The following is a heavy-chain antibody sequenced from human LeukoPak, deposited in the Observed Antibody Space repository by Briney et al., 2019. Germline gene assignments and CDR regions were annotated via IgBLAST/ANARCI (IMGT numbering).Heavy chain of an antibody. CDR1: GFTFSSYV. V-gene: IGHV3-23*01. D-gene: IGHD1-26*01. J-gene: IGHJ4*02. Sequence: PGGSLRLSCAASGFTFSSYVMSWVRQAPGKGLEWVSAISGSGGSTYYADSVKGRFTISRDNSKNTLYLQMNSLRAEDTAVYYCAKGPRGSYHLIPFDYWGQGTLVTVSS. CDR2: ISGSGGST. CDR3: AKGPRGSYHLIPFDY.